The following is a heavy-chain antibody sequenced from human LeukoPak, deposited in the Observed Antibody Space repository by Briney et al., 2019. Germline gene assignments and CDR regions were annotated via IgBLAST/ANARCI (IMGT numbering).Heavy chain of an antibody. J-gene: IGHJ3*02. D-gene: IGHD7-27*01. CDR1: GYTFTVYY. CDR2: INPNSGGT. Sequence: ASVKVSCKASGYTFTVYYMHWVRQAPGQGLEWMGWINPNSGGTNYAQHFQGRVTMTRDTSINTSYIELYMQICNDTAVYYCASDGNWGSLRGAFDIWGQGTMVTVSS. CDR3: ASDGNWGSLRGAFDI. V-gene: IGHV1-2*02.